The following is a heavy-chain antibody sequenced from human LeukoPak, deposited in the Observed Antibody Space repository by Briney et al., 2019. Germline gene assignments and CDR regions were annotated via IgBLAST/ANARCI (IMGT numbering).Heavy chain of an antibody. V-gene: IGHV1-8*01. Sequence: ASVKVSCKASGYTFTSYDINWVRQATGQGLEWMGWMNPNSGNTGYAQKFQGRVTMTRDTSISTAYMELSRLRSDDTAVYYCARGSRITMIVVVTPYFDYWGQGTLVTVSS. CDR3: ARGSRITMIVVVTPYFDY. CDR1: GYTFTSYD. D-gene: IGHD3-22*01. CDR2: MNPNSGNT. J-gene: IGHJ4*02.